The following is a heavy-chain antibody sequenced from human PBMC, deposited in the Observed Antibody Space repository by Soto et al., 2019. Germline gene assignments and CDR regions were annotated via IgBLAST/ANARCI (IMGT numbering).Heavy chain of an antibody. Sequence: SETLSLTCTVSGDSFSNYYCNWVRKSAGKGLEWIGRIYPTGSTTYNPSLKSRLTMSVDTSKNQFSLRLTSMTAADTAVYYCATGRSEVVPGAFDIWGQGTMVTVSS. J-gene: IGHJ3*02. CDR1: GDSFSNYY. CDR3: ATGRSEVVPGAFDI. CDR2: IYPTGST. V-gene: IGHV4-4*07. D-gene: IGHD2-2*01.